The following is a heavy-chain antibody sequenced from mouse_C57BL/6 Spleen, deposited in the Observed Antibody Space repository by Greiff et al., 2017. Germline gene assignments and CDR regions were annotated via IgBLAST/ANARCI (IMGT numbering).Heavy chain of an antibody. V-gene: IGHV2-2*01. J-gene: IGHJ4*01. Sequence: VQLQQSGPGLVQPSQSLSITCTVSGFSLTRYGVHWVRQSPGKGLEWLGVIWCGGSTDYNAAFISRLSISKDNSKSQVFVKMNSLQAEDTAIYYWARRYDYSAMDYWGQGTSVTVSS. D-gene: IGHD2-4*01. CDR3: ARRYDYSAMDY. CDR1: GFSLTRYG. CDR2: IWCGGST.